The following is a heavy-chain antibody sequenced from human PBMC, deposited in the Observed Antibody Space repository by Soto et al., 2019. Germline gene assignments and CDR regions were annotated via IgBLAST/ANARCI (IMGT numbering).Heavy chain of an antibody. J-gene: IGHJ4*02. CDR3: AKIEMASIK. D-gene: IGHD5-12*01. V-gene: IGHV4-31*03. CDR1: GASIRSGGYY. Sequence: SETLSLTCSVAGASIRSGGYYWSWLRKTPGKGLEWIGHIYYTGSTFYSPSLKSRLTISLDTPKKQFSLDLNSVTTADTAMYYCAKIEMASIKWGRGTLVTVSS. CDR2: IYYTGST.